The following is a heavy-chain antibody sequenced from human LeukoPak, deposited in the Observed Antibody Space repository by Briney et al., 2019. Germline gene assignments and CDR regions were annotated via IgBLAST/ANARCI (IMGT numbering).Heavy chain of an antibody. J-gene: IGHJ3*02. CDR2: INPNSGGT. D-gene: IGHD5-18*01. CDR1: GYTFTGYY. CDR3: ARLSVDTAMVAAFDI. Sequence: ASVKVSCKASGYTFTGYYMHWVRQAPGQGLEWMGRINPNSGGTNYAQKFQGRVTMTRDTSITTAYMELSRLRSDDTAVYYCARLSVDTAMVAAFDIWGQGTMVTVSS. V-gene: IGHV1-2*06.